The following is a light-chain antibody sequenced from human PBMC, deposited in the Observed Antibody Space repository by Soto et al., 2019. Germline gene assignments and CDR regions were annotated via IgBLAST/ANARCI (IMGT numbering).Light chain of an antibody. J-gene: IGKJ5*01. Sequence: EIALIQSPATLSLSPGERATLSCRASQSVGSYLAWYQHKPGQAPRLLISDASNRATGIPARFSGSGSGTDFTLTISSLEPEDFGVFYCQQRFDWPKITFGQGTRLEIK. CDR2: DAS. CDR3: QQRFDWPKIT. V-gene: IGKV3-11*01. CDR1: QSVGSY.